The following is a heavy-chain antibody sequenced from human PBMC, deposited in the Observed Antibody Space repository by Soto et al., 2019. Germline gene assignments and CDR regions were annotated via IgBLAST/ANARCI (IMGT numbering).Heavy chain of an antibody. Sequence: PGGSLRLSCAASGFTFSDYYMSWIRQAPGKGLEWVSYISSSGSTIHYADSVKGRFTISRDNAKNSLYLQMNSLRAEDTAVYYCARVRSTPYNVVVVAATLDYWGQGTLVTVSS. V-gene: IGHV3-11*01. CDR1: GFTFSDYY. D-gene: IGHD2-15*01. CDR2: ISSSGSTI. CDR3: ARVRSTPYNVVVVAATLDY. J-gene: IGHJ4*02.